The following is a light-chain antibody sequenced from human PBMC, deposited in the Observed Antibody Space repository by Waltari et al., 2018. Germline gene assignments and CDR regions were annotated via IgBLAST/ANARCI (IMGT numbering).Light chain of an antibody. J-gene: IGKJ1*01. Sequence: EIVLTQSPGTLSLSPGERATLSCRASQSVGRSLAWYQQKPGQAPRILIYGASNRATGIPDRFSGSGFATDFSLTISRLEPEDFAVYYCQKYESLPATFGQGTKVEIK. CDR3: QKYESLPAT. CDR2: GAS. V-gene: IGKV3-20*01. CDR1: QSVGRS.